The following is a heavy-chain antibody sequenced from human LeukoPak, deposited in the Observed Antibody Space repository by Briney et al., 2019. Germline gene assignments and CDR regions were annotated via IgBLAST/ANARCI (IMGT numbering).Heavy chain of an antibody. V-gene: IGHV3-11*01. Sequence: GGSLRLSCAASGFTFTDYYMSWIRQAPGKGVGWVSYISSSGSTIYYADSVKGRFTISRDNAKNSLYLQMNSLRAEDRAVYYCARDSWTAAGNWGQGTLVTVSS. CDR2: ISSSGSTI. D-gene: IGHD6-13*01. CDR1: GFTFTDYY. J-gene: IGHJ4*02. CDR3: ARDSWTAAGN.